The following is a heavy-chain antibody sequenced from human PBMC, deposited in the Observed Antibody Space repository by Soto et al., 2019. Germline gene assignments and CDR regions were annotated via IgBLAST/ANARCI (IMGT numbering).Heavy chain of an antibody. D-gene: IGHD1-26*01. Sequence: QVHLVQSGAVVENPGASVKVSCKASGYTFTNFGINWVRQAPGQGLEWMGWITPYNGNANYPQKHQDRLTITTDTSTNTAYLELRSLRSDDPAVYLCARARMFSGAHHDYWGQGTRFTVSS. CDR2: ITPYNGNA. CDR3: ARARMFSGAHHDY. CDR1: GYTFTNFG. J-gene: IGHJ4*02. V-gene: IGHV1-18*04.